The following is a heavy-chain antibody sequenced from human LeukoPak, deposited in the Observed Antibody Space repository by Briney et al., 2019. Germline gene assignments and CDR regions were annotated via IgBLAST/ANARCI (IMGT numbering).Heavy chain of an antibody. V-gene: IGHV4-59*01. J-gene: IGHJ5*02. D-gene: IGHD2-21*01. CDR1: GGSISSYY. CDR2: IYYSGST. Sequence: SETLSLTCTVSGGSISSYYWSWIRQPPGKGLEWIGYIYYSGSTTYNPSLKSRVTISVDTSKSQFSLKLSSVPAADTAVYYCARSGIPWFDPWGQGTLVTVSS. CDR3: ARSGIPWFDP.